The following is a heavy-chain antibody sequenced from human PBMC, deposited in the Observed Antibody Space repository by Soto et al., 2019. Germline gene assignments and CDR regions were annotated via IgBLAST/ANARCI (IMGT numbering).Heavy chain of an antibody. D-gene: IGHD3-9*01. V-gene: IGHV1-8*01. Sequence: ASVKVSCKASGYTFTSYDINWVRQATGQGLEWMGWMNPNSGNTGYAQKFQGRVTMTRNTSISTAYMELSSLRSEDTAVYYCARGAHYDILTGTYYYYYYYMDVWGKGTTVTVSS. CDR1: GYTFTSYD. CDR2: MNPNSGNT. CDR3: ARGAHYDILTGTYYYYYYYMDV. J-gene: IGHJ6*03.